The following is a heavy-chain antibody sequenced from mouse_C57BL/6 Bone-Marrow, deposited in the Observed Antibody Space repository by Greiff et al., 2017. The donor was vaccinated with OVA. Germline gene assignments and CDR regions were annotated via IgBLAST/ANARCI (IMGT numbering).Heavy chain of an antibody. CDR3: HYYGSSSAY. Sequence: DAGGGLVQPKGSLKLSCAASGFTFNTYAMHWVRQAPGKGLEWVARIRSKSSNYATYYADSVKDRFTISRDDSQSMLYLQMNNLKTEDTAMYYCHYYGSSSAYWGQGTLVTVSA. CDR2: IRSKSSNYAT. V-gene: IGHV10-3*01. D-gene: IGHD1-1*01. J-gene: IGHJ3*01. CDR1: GFTFNTYA.